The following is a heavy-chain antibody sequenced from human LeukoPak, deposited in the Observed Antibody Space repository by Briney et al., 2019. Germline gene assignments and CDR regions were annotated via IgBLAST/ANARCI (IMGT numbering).Heavy chain of an antibody. V-gene: IGHV3-30*02. J-gene: IGHJ4*02. CDR2: IRYDGSDK. Sequence: GGSLRLSCAASGFTFSRFGMQWVRQAPGKGLEWVAFIRYDGSDKYYADFVKGRFTISRDNSKDTLYLQMNSRRAEDTAVYYCAKTPGGSSDYWGQGTLVTVSS. D-gene: IGHD2-15*01. CDR1: GFTFSRFG. CDR3: AKTPGGSSDY.